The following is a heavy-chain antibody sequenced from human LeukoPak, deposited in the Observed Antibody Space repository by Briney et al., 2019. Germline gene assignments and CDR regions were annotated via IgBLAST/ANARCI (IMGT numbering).Heavy chain of an antibody. CDR2: INPNSGGT. V-gene: IGHV1-2*02. D-gene: IGHD5-24*01. CDR1: GYTFTGYY. Sequence: ASVNVSCKASGYTFTGYYMHWVRQAPGQGLAWMGWINPNSGGTNYAQKFQGMVTMTRDTSISTAYMELSRLRSDDTAVYYCARDRRDGYKGNWGQGTLVTVSS. J-gene: IGHJ4*02. CDR3: ARDRRDGYKGN.